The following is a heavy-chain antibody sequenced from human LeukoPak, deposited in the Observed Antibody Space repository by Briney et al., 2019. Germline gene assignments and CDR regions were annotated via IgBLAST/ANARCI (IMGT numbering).Heavy chain of an antibody. CDR2: IWHDGSNK. J-gene: IGHJ4*02. CDR3: ARDYLVGANVEYYFDS. D-gene: IGHD1-26*01. V-gene: IGHV3-33*01. Sequence: GGSLRLSCAVSGFTFRNYGMHWVRQAPGKGLEWVAVIWHDGSNKYYADSVKGRFTISRDNSKNTLFLQMNSLRAEDTAVYFCARDYLVGANVEYYFDSWGQGTLVTVSS. CDR1: GFTFRNYG.